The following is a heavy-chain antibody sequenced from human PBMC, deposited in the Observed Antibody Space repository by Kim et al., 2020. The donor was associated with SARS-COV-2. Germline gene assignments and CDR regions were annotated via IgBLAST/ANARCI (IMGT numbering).Heavy chain of an antibody. J-gene: IGHJ4*02. CDR1: GYTFTGYY. D-gene: IGHD2-21*02. Sequence: ASVKVSCKASGYTFTGYYMHWVRQAPGQGLEWMGWINPNSGGTNYAQKFQGRVTMTRDTSISTAYMELSRLRSDDTAVYYCARALRRLGGCGGDCPLGYWGQGTLVTVSS. CDR2: INPNSGGT. V-gene: IGHV1-2*02. CDR3: ARALRRLGGCGGDCPLGY.